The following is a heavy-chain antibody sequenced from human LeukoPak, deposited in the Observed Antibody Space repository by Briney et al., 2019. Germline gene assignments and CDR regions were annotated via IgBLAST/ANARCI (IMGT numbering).Heavy chain of an antibody. Sequence: GGSLRLSCAASGFTFSSYSMNWVCQAPGKGLVWVSRINSDGSSTSYADSVKGRFTISRDNAKNTLYLQMNSLRAEDTAVYYCARGPTMVRGIYYGLDVWGQGTTVTVSS. J-gene: IGHJ6*02. CDR1: GFTFSSYS. V-gene: IGHV3-74*01. D-gene: IGHD3-10*01. CDR2: INSDGSST. CDR3: ARGPTMVRGIYYGLDV.